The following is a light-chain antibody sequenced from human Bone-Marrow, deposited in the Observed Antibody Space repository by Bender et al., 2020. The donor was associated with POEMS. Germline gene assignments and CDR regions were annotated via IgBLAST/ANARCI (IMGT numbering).Light chain of an antibody. J-gene: IGLJ2*01. CDR2: DVT. CDR3: SSYTSSGTLV. Sequence: QSALTQPPSASGSPGQSVTISCTGTSSDVGGYNYVSWYQHRPGKAPKLMIYDVTDRPSGVSNRFSGSKSGSTASLTISGLQAEDEADYYCSSYTSSGTLVFGGGTKVTVL. V-gene: IGLV2-14*03. CDR1: SSDVGGYNY.